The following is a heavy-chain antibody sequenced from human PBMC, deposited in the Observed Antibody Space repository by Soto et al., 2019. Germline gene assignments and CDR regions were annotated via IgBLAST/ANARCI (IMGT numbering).Heavy chain of an antibody. CDR1: GGSISSGGYY. Sequence: QVQLQESGPGLVKPSQTLSLTCTVSGGSISSGGYYWSWIRQHPGKGLEWIGYIYYSGSTYYNPSLKGRVTISVDTSKNQFSLKLSSVTAADTAVYYCARAPYTAMAPYYFDYWGQGTLVTVSS. J-gene: IGHJ4*02. D-gene: IGHD5-18*01. CDR2: IYYSGST. V-gene: IGHV4-31*03. CDR3: ARAPYTAMAPYYFDY.